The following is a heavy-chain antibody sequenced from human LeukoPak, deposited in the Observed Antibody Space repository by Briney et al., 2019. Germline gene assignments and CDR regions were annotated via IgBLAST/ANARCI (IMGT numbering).Heavy chain of an antibody. Sequence: ASVKVSCKASGYTFTSYGISWVRQAPGQGLEWMGWISAYNGNTNYAQKFQGRVTITADKSTSTAYMELSSLRSEDTAVYYCASGEYSYGLVGNWFDPWGQGTLVTVSS. V-gene: IGHV1-18*01. CDR2: ISAYNGNT. CDR1: GYTFTSYG. D-gene: IGHD5-18*01. CDR3: ASGEYSYGLVGNWFDP. J-gene: IGHJ5*02.